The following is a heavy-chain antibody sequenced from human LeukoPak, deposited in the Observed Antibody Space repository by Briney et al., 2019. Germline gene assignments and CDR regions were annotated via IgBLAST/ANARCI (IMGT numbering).Heavy chain of an antibody. CDR3: ARGGGDDFWGGYYPDY. CDR1: GGSISSHY. Sequence: SETLSLTCTVSGGSISSHYWSWIRQPPGKGLEWIGYIYYSGSTNYNPSLKSRVTISVDTSKNQFSLKLSSVTAADTAVYYCARGGGDDFWGGYYPDYWGQGTLVSVSA. D-gene: IGHD3-3*01. V-gene: IGHV4-59*11. J-gene: IGHJ4*02. CDR2: IYYSGST.